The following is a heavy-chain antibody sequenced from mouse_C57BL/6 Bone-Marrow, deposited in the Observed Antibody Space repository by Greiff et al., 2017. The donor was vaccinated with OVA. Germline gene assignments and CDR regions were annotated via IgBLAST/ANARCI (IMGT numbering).Heavy chain of an antibody. Sequence: EVKLVESGEGLVKPGGSLKLSCAASGFTFSSYAMSWVRQTPEKRLEWVAYISSGGDYIYYADTVKGRFTISRDNARNTLYLQMSSLKSEDTAMYYCTRDGSSGYLFAYWGQGTLVTVSA. CDR3: TRDGSSGYLFAY. CDR2: ISSGGDYI. J-gene: IGHJ3*01. CDR1: GFTFSSYA. V-gene: IGHV5-9-1*02. D-gene: IGHD3-2*02.